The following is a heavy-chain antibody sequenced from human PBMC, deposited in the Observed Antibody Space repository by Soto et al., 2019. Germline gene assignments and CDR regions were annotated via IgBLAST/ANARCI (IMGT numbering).Heavy chain of an antibody. CDR2: ISGSGGST. D-gene: IGHD3-9*01. CDR1: GFTFSSYA. Sequence: GGSLRLYCAASGFTFSSYAMSWVRQAPGKGLEWVSAISGSGGSTYYADSVKGRFTISRDNSKNTLYLQMNSLRAEDTAVYYCAKAPGPYYDILTYYYYYYGMDVWGQGTTVTVSS. J-gene: IGHJ6*02. V-gene: IGHV3-23*01. CDR3: AKAPGPYYDILTYYYYYYGMDV.